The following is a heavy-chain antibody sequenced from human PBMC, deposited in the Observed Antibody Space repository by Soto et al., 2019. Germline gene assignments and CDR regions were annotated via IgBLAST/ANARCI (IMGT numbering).Heavy chain of an antibody. V-gene: IGHV4-30-4*01. Sequence: PSETLSLTCTVSGGSISSGDYYWSWIRQPPGKGLEWIGYIYYSGSTYYNPSLKSRVTISVDTSKNQFSLKLSSVTAADTAVYYCAREAVDIVATNGSLDDWGQGTLVTVSS. CDR2: IYYSGST. CDR3: AREAVDIVATNGSLDD. J-gene: IGHJ4*02. D-gene: IGHD5-12*01. CDR1: GGSISSGDYY.